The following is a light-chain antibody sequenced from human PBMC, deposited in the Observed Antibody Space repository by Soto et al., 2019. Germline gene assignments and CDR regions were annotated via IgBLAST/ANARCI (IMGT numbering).Light chain of an antibody. CDR2: GAS. V-gene: IGKV3-20*01. CDR3: KQYGSSPPYT. CDR1: QSVSSSY. Sequence: EIVLTQSPGTLSLSPGERATLSCRASQSVSSSYLAWYQQKPGQAPRLLISGASSRATGIPDRFSGSGSGTDCTLTISRLEPEDFAVYYCKQYGSSPPYTFGQGTKLEIK. J-gene: IGKJ2*01.